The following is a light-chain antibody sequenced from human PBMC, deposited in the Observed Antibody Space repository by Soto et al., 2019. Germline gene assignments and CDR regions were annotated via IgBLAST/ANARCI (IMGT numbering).Light chain of an antibody. J-gene: IGKJ3*01. CDR3: QQSYSTPVT. CDR2: AAS. V-gene: IGKV1-39*01. Sequence: DIQMTQSPSSLSASVGDRVTITCRASQSISSYLNWYQQKPGKDPKLLIYAASSLQNGIHSRFSGSGPGTDFTLTISSLQPEDFATYYCQQSYSTPVTFGPGTKVDIK. CDR1: QSISSY.